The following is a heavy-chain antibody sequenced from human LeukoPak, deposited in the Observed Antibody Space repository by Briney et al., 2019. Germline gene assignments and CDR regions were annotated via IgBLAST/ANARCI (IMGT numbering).Heavy chain of an antibody. CDR3: AKDSGTYRDFNV. Sequence: PGGSLRLSCVASGFGFSSYGMHWVRQAPGKGLEWVAVIWFSGSNKFYADSVKGRFTISRDNSKNTLYLEMRSLKADDTAVYYCAKDSGTYRDFNVWGQGTLVTVSS. CDR1: GFGFSSYG. J-gene: IGHJ3*01. CDR2: IWFSGSNK. V-gene: IGHV3-33*06. D-gene: IGHD1-26*01.